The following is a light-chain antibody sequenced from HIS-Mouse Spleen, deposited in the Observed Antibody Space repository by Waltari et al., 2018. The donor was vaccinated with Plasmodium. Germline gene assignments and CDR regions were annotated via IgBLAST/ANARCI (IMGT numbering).Light chain of an antibody. CDR2: EDS. CDR1: AFPKKS. V-gene: IGLV3-10*01. CDR3: YSTDSSGNHRV. J-gene: IGLJ3*02. Sequence: SYELTQPPSVSVSPVHTARTPFPGTAFPKKSAYWYQQKSGQAPVLVIYEDSKRPSGIPERFSGSSSGTMATLTISGAQVEDEADYYCYSTDSSGNHRVFGGGTKLTVL.